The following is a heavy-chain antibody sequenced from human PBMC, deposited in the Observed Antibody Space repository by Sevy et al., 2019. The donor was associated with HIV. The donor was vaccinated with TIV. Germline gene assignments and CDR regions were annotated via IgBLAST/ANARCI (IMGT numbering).Heavy chain of an antibody. Sequence: ASVKVSCKASGYTFTGYYMHWVRQAPGQGLEWMGWINPNSGGTNYAQKFQGRVTMTRDTSISTAYMELSRLRSDDTAVYYCARVRCSGGSCYYDYWGQGTLVTVSS. CDR2: INPNSGGT. J-gene: IGHJ4*02. CDR1: GYTFTGYY. D-gene: IGHD2-15*01. V-gene: IGHV1-2*02. CDR3: ARVRCSGGSCYYDY.